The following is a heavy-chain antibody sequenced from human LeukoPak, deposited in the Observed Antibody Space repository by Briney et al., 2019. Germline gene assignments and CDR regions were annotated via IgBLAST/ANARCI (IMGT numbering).Heavy chain of an antibody. CDR3: ARTDYAVVTNFDY. J-gene: IGHJ4*02. D-gene: IGHD2-21*02. V-gene: IGHV1-69*05. CDR1: GGTFSSYA. CDR2: IIPIFGTA. Sequence: SVKVSCKASGGTFSSYAISWVRQAPGQGLEWMGGIIPIFGTANYAQKFQGRVTITTDESTSTAYMELSSLRSEDTAVYYCARTDYAVVTNFDYWGQGTLVTVSS.